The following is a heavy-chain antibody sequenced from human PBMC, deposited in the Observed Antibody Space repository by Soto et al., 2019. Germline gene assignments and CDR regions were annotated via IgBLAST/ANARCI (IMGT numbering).Heavy chain of an antibody. J-gene: IGHJ6*02. Sequence: ASVKVSCKASGYTFTSYAMHWVRQAPGQRLEWMGWINAGNGNTKYSQKFQGRVTITRDTSASTAYMELSSLRSEDTAVYYCAREDFWSGYRIMDVWGQGTTVTVSS. V-gene: IGHV1-3*01. CDR3: AREDFWSGYRIMDV. CDR1: GYTFTSYA. D-gene: IGHD3-3*01. CDR2: INAGNGNT.